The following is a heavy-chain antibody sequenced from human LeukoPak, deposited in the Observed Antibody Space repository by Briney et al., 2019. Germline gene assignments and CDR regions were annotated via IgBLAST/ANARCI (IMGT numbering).Heavy chain of an antibody. CDR2: IIPIFGTA. V-gene: IGHV1-69*01. J-gene: IGHJ4*02. D-gene: IGHD6-13*01. CDR3: ASPPLGSSRAAEWDY. CDR1: GGTFSSYA. Sequence: SVKVSCKASGGTFSSYAISWVRQAPGQGLEWMGGIIPIFGTANYAQKFQGRVTITADASTRTAYMELSSLRSEDTAVYYCASPPLGSSRAAEWDYWGQGTLVSVSS.